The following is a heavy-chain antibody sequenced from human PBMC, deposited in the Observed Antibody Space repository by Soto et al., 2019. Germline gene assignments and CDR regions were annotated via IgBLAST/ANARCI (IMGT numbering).Heavy chain of an antibody. CDR2: IYYSGST. CDR1: GGSISSYY. Sequence: SETLSLTCTVSGGSISSYYWSWIRQPQGKGLEWIGYIYYSGSTNYNPSLKSRVTISVDTSKNQFSLKLSSVTAADTAVYYCARDAGYCSGGSCYSPLWFDPWGQGTLVTVSS. V-gene: IGHV4-59*01. D-gene: IGHD2-15*01. CDR3: ARDAGYCSGGSCYSPLWFDP. J-gene: IGHJ5*02.